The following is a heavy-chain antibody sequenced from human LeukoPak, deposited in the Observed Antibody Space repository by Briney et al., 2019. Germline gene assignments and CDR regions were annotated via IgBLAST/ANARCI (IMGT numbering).Heavy chain of an antibody. CDR3: ARDESYSNYNNWFDP. D-gene: IGHD4-11*01. V-gene: IGHV4-39*07. J-gene: IGHJ5*02. CDR2: IYYSGST. CDR1: GGSISSSNYY. Sequence: SETLSLTCTVSGGSISSSNYYWGWIRQPPGKGLEWIGSIYYSGSTYCNPSLKSRVTISVDTSKNQFSLKLSSVTAADTAVYYCARDESYSNYNNWFDPWGQGTLVTVSS.